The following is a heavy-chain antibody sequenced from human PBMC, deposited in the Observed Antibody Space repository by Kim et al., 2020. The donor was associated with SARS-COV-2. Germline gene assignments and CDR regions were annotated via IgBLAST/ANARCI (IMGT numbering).Heavy chain of an antibody. CDR3: ARVRDESPDCSSTSCPSWFDP. CDR1: GYTFTSYG. V-gene: IGHV1-18*04. D-gene: IGHD2-2*01. CDR2: ISAYNGNT. J-gene: IGHJ5*02. Sequence: ASVKVSCKASGYTFTSYGISWVRQAPGQGLEWMGWISAYNGNTNYAQKLQGRVTMTTDTSTSTAYMELRSLRSDDTAVYYCARVRDESPDCSSTSCPSWFDPWGQGTLVTVSS.